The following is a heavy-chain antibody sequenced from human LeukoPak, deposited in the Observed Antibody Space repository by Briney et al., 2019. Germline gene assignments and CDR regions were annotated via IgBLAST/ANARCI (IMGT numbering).Heavy chain of an antibody. Sequence: SETLSLTCTVSGGSISSSSYYWGWIRQPPGKGLEWIGSIYYSGSTYYNPSLKSRVTISVDTSKNQFSLKLSSVTAADTAVYYWARGYGGYVFDYWGPGTLVTGSS. J-gene: IGHJ4*02. V-gene: IGHV4-39*07. CDR3: ARGYGGYVFDY. D-gene: IGHD5-12*01. CDR1: GGSISSSSYY. CDR2: IYYSGST.